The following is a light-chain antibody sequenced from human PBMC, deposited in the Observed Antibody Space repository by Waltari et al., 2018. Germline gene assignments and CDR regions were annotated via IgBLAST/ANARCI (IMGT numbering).Light chain of an antibody. CDR2: DTS. CDR3: QQRRSWPLT. J-gene: IGKJ4*01. CDR1: HSVDWY. Sequence: ELVLTQSPAPLSLSPGERATLSSTASHSVDWYLAWYQQRPGQPPRLLIYDTSNTAPGIPARFSGSGSDTDFTLTISSLEPEDFAVYYCQQRRSWPLTFGGGTKVEIE. V-gene: IGKV3-11*01.